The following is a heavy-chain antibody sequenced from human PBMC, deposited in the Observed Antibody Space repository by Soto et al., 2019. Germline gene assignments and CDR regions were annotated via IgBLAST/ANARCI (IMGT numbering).Heavy chain of an antibody. Sequence: PGGSLRLSCAASGFTFSSYAMSWVRQAPGKGLEWVSAISGSGGSTYYADSVKGRFTISRDNSKNTLYLQMNSLRAEDTAVYYCAKDQGQPVRSYYYGMDVWGQGTTVTVYS. CDR1: GFTFSSYA. CDR2: ISGSGGST. V-gene: IGHV3-23*01. J-gene: IGHJ6*02. D-gene: IGHD6-6*01. CDR3: AKDQGQPVRSYYYGMDV.